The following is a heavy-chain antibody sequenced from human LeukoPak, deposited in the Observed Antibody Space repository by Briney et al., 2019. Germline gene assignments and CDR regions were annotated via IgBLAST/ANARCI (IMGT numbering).Heavy chain of an antibody. CDR1: GGTFSSYA. CDR2: IIPIFGTA. Sequence: ASVTVSCTASGGTFSSYAISWVRQAPGQGLEWMGGIIPIFGTANYAQKFQDRVTITADESTSTAYMELSSLRSEDTAVYYCARDGYSSGWYVLDWFDPWGQGTLVTVSS. CDR3: ARDGYSSGWYVLDWFDP. V-gene: IGHV1-69*01. D-gene: IGHD6-19*01. J-gene: IGHJ5*02.